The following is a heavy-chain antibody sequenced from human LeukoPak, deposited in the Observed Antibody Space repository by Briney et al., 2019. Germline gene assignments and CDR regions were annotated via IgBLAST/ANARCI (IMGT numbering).Heavy chain of an antibody. V-gene: IGHV3-7*01. Sequence: GGSLRLSCAASEFTFSSYWMSWVRQAPGKGLEWVANIKQDGGEKYYLDTVKGRFTVSRDNAKNSLYLQMNSLRAEDTAVYYCARVGARQVLEYWGQGTLVTVSS. CDR1: EFTFSSYW. D-gene: IGHD4-17*01. CDR2: IKQDGGEK. CDR3: ARVGARQVLEY. J-gene: IGHJ4*02.